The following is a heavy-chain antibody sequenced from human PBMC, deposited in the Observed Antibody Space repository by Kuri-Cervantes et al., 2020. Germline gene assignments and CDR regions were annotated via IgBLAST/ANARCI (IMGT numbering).Heavy chain of an antibody. CDR3: AAEIYDSSGYYYVGAFDI. Sequence: SVKVSCKASGSTFTSSAVQWVRQARGQRLEWIEWIVVGSGNTNYAQKFQERVTITRDMSTSTAYMELSSLRSEDTAVYYCAAEIYDSSGYYYVGAFDIWGQGTMVTVSS. CDR2: IVVGSGNT. CDR1: GSTFTSSA. J-gene: IGHJ3*02. D-gene: IGHD3-22*01. V-gene: IGHV1-58*01.